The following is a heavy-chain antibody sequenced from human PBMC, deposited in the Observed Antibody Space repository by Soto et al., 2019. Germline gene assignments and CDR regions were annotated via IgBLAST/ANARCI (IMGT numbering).Heavy chain of an antibody. V-gene: IGHV3-23*01. D-gene: IGHD2-15*01. CDR2: ISGSGGSR. CDR3: AKGLAPVAATPDFDY. CDR1: GFTFSSYA. J-gene: IGHJ4*02. Sequence: EVQLLESGGGLVQPGGSLRLSCAASGFTFSSYAMSWVRQAPGKGLEWVSAISGSGGSRYYADSVKGRFTIARDNSKNTLYLQMNSLRAEDTAVYYCAKGLAPVAATPDFDYWGQGTLVTVSS.